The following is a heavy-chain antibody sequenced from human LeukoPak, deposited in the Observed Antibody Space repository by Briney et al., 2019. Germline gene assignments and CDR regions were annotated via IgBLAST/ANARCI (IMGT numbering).Heavy chain of an antibody. Sequence: PGGSLRLSCAASGFTFSSYSMNWVRQAPGKGLEWVSSISSSSSYIYYADSVKGRFTISRDNAKNSLYLQMNSLRAEDTAVDYCARGYSSSSRDFGYWGQGTLVTVSS. V-gene: IGHV3-21*01. D-gene: IGHD6-6*01. CDR2: ISSSSSYI. J-gene: IGHJ4*02. CDR1: GFTFSSYS. CDR3: ARGYSSSSRDFGY.